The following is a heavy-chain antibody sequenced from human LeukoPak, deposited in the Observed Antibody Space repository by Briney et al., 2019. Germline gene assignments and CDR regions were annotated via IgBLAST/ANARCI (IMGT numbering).Heavy chain of an antibody. J-gene: IGHJ5*02. Sequence: GGSLRLSCAASGFTFSGTNKYYADSVKGRFTMSRDNSKKGRFTISRDNAKNSLYLQMNSLRAEDTAVYYCARDLAKRPPYDFWSGFDPWGQGTLVTVSS. CDR3: ARDLAKRPPYDFWSGFDP. CDR1: GFTFSGTN. CDR2: FTM. D-gene: IGHD3-3*01. V-gene: IGHV3-69-1*01.